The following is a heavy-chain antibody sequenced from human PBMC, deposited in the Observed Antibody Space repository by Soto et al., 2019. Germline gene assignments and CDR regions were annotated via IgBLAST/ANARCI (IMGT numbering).Heavy chain of an antibody. CDR1: GFTFSSYS. CDR3: AREVLLWFGELSKPHAFDI. CDR2: ISSSSSTI. D-gene: IGHD3-10*01. Sequence: GGSLRLSCAASGFTFSSYSMNWVRQAPGKGLEWVSYISSSSSTIYYADSVKGRFTISRDNAKNSLYLQMNSLRAEDTAVYYCAREVLLWFGELSKPHAFDIWGQGTMVTVSS. V-gene: IGHV3-48*01. J-gene: IGHJ3*02.